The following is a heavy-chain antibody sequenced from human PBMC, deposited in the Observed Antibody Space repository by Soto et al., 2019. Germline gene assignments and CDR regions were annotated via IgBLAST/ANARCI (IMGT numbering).Heavy chain of an antibody. V-gene: IGHV3-9*01. D-gene: IGHD2-2*02. J-gene: IGHJ6*02. CDR3: EKDMGYCSSINCYMGHYYGMDV. CDR2: ISWDSGSI. Sequence: GGSLRLSCAASGFTFDDYGMHWVRQAPGKGLEWVSGISWDSGSIGYADSVKGRFTISRDNAKNSLYLQMNSLRAEDTALYYCEKDMGYCSSINCYMGHYYGMDVWGQGTTVTVSS. CDR1: GFTFDDYG.